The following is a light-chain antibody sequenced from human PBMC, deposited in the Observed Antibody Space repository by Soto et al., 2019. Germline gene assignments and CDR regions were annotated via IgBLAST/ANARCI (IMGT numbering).Light chain of an antibody. V-gene: IGLV2-14*01. Sequence: QSVLTQPASVSGSPEQSITISCTGTSSDVGGYNYVSWYQQHPGKAPKLMIYEVSNRPSGVSNRFSGSKSGNTASLTISGLQAEDEADYYCSSYTSISTLFGTGTKVTVL. CDR2: EVS. J-gene: IGLJ1*01. CDR3: SSYTSISTL. CDR1: SSDVGGYNY.